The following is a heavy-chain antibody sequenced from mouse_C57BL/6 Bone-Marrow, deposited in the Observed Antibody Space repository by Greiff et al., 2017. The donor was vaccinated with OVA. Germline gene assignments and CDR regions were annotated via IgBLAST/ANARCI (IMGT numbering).Heavy chain of an antibody. CDR3: ARDDYYWYFDV. CDR2: SRNKANDYTT. Sequence: DGKRVGSGGGLVQSGRSLRLSCATSGFTFSDFYMEWVRQAPGKGLEWIAASRNKANDYTTEYSASVKGLFIVSRDTSKSILYLQMNALRAEDTAIYYCARDDYYWYFDVWGTGTTVTVSS. CDR1: GFTFSDFY. J-gene: IGHJ1*03. V-gene: IGHV7-1*01.